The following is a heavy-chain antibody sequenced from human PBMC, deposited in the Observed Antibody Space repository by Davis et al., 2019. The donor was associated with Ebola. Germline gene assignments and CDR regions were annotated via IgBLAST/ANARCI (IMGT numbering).Heavy chain of an antibody. CDR1: GFTVSSNY. CDR2: IYYSGST. J-gene: IGHJ5*02. Sequence: ESLKISCAASGFTVSSNYMSWIRQPPGKGLEWIGSIYYSGSTYYNPSLKSRVTISVDTSKNQFSLKLSSVTAADTAVYYCAVYGDYVVSWFDPWGQGTLVTVSS. CDR3: AVYGDYVVSWFDP. D-gene: IGHD4-17*01. V-gene: IGHV4-59*05.